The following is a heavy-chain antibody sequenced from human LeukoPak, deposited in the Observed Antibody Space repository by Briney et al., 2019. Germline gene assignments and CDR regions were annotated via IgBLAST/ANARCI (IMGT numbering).Heavy chain of an antibody. J-gene: IGHJ4*02. CDR1: GFSFSRHW. D-gene: IGHD2-21*02. CDR2: ISSDGSRA. CDR3: ARDLYCGGNCYPYYLDN. Sequence: PGGSLRLSCAASGFSFSRHWMHWVRQDPGRGLVWLSVISSDGSRAIYADSVKGRFTISRDNAKNTLSLQMNSLRAEDTAIYFCARDLYCGGNCYPYYLDNWGRGSLVTVSS. V-gene: IGHV3-74*01.